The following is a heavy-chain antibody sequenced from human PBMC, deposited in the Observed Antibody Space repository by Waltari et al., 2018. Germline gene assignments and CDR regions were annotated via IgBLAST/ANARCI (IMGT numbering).Heavy chain of an antibody. V-gene: IGHV4-4*02. J-gene: IGHJ4*02. Sequence: QLQLQESGPGLVKPSGTLSLTCTVSGDSMSSNSWWSWVRQAPETGLGWIGQSHRSGKTNYNPSLESRVTISIDTANNQFSLKVTSTTAADTVVYYCARDRGRGLYLDSWGQGTLVTVSP. CDR2: SHRSGKT. CDR3: ARDRGRGLYLDS. D-gene: IGHD2-15*01. CDR1: GDSMSSNSW.